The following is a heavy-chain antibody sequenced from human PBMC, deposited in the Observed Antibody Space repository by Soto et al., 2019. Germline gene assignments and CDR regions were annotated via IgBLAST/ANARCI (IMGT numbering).Heavy chain of an antibody. Sequence: QVQLVQSGAEVKKPGASVKVSCKASGYTFTSYDMHWVRQAPGQRLEWMGWINAGNGNTKYSQKFQGRVTITRNTSASTGYMELSSLRSEDTAVYYCAGDQCITRCPDYWAQGTLATASS. V-gene: IGHV1-3*01. J-gene: IGHJ4*02. CDR3: AGDQCITRCPDY. CDR1: GYTFTSYD. D-gene: IGHD2-2*01. CDR2: INAGNGNT.